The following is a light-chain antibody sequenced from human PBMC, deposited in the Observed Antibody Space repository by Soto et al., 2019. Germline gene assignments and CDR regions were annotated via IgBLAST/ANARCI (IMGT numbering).Light chain of an antibody. CDR2: DAS. Sequence: EMLMTQSPASLSVSPGEKVSLSCWASQSVTNKLAWYQQRPGQPPRLLLYDASTRATGVPATFSGSGSGTDFTLTISSLQSEDFAVYYCQQYNNWPPWTFGQGTKVDIK. CDR3: QQYNNWPPWT. V-gene: IGKV3-15*01. J-gene: IGKJ1*01. CDR1: QSVTNK.